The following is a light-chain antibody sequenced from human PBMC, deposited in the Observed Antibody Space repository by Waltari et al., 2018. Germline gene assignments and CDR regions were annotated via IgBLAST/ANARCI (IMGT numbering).Light chain of an antibody. CDR1: SDDVGRYKF. Sequence: QSALTQPASVSGSPGQSITISCTGSSDDVGRYKFVSWYQQHPGKVPKLLIFDVTDRPSGVSELCSGSKSGNTASLTISGLQPEDEADYYCSSPTTSITLVFGGGTRVTVL. CDR3: SSPTTSITLV. J-gene: IGLJ2*01. CDR2: DVT. V-gene: IGLV2-14*03.